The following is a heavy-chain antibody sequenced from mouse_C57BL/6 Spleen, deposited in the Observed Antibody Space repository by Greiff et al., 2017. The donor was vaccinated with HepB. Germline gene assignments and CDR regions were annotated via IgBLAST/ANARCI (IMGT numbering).Heavy chain of an antibody. CDR3: ARGGYGSSYGFDY. Sequence: EVKLMESGPVLVKPGASVKMSCKASGYTFTDYYMNWVKQSHGKSLEWIGVINPYNGGTSYNQKFKGKATLTVDKSSSTAYMELNSLTSEDSAVYYGARGGYGSSYGFDYWGQGTTLTVSS. D-gene: IGHD1-1*01. J-gene: IGHJ2*01. CDR2: INPYNGGT. CDR1: GYTFTDYY. V-gene: IGHV1-19*01.